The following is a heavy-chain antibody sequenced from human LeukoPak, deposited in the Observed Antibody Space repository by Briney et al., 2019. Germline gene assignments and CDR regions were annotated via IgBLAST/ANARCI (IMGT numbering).Heavy chain of an antibody. J-gene: IGHJ4*02. CDR1: GYSFSNYW. Sequence: GESLKISCKGSGYSFSNYWIAWVRHMPGKGLEWMGIIYPGDSNATYNPSFQGQVTISADKSIATAYLQWSNLKASDTAMYFCASPPYNWDYRGLYYFDYWGQGTLVTVSS. CDR2: IYPGDSNA. D-gene: IGHD1-7*01. CDR3: ASPPYNWDYRGLYYFDY. V-gene: IGHV5-51*01.